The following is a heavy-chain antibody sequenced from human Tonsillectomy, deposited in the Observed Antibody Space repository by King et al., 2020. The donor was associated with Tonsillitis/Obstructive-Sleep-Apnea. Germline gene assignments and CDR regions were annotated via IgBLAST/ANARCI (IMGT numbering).Heavy chain of an antibody. J-gene: IGHJ2*01. Sequence: VQLVQSGAEVKKSGSSVKVSCKASGGTFSNYAINWVRQAPGQGLEWMGGIIPIFGTANYAQNFQGRVTITADESTSTAYMELSSLRSEDTAVYYCARGHYDGSGYYYWYFDLWGRGTLVTVSS. CDR3: ARGHYDGSGYYYWYFDL. V-gene: IGHV1-69*12. D-gene: IGHD3-22*01. CDR1: GGTFSNYA. CDR2: IIPIFGTA.